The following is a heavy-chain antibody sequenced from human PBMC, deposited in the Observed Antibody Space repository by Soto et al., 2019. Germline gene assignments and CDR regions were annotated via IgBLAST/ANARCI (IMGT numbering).Heavy chain of an antibody. J-gene: IGHJ4*02. Sequence: PAGSLRLSCAASGFTFSSYWMSWVRQAPGKGLEWVANIKQDGSEKYYVDSAKGRFTISRDNAKNSLYLQMNSLRAEDTAVYYCARDLLRVTEYYFDYWGQGTLVTVSS. CDR3: ARDLLRVTEYYFDY. D-gene: IGHD2-8*01. CDR1: GFTFSSYW. V-gene: IGHV3-7*03. CDR2: IKQDGSEK.